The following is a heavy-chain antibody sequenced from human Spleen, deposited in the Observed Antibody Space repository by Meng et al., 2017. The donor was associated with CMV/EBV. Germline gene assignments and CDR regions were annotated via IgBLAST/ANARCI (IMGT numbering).Heavy chain of an antibody. D-gene: IGHD2-2*01. CDR1: GFTFSSYW. Sequence: GESLKISCAASGFTFSSYWMHWVRQAPGKGLVWVSRINSDGSSTSYADSVKGRFTISRDNAKNTLYLQMNSLRAEDTAVYYCARDNEYQLLSFDYWGQGTLVTVSS. J-gene: IGHJ4*02. V-gene: IGHV3-74*01. CDR2: INSDGSST. CDR3: ARDNEYQLLSFDY.